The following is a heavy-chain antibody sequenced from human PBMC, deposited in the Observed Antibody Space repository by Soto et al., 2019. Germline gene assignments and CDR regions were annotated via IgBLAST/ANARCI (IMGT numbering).Heavy chain of an antibody. J-gene: IGHJ4*02. Sequence: EVQLVESGGGLVQPGGSLRLSCAASGFTFSDYGVNWVRQAPGKGLEWISYISSGSDTIYYADSVKGRFTISRDNAKKSLFLQMTSLRDEDTAVYYRARVSTTWEDDYWGQGTLVTVSS. D-gene: IGHD1-26*01. CDR1: GFTFSDYG. CDR3: ARVSTTWEDDY. CDR2: ISSGSDTI. V-gene: IGHV3-48*02.